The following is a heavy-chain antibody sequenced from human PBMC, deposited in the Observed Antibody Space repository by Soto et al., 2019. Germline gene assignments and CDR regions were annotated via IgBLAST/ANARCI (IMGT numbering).Heavy chain of an antibody. J-gene: IGHJ4*02. CDR1: GDSVSSSTAA. V-gene: IGHV6-1*01. CDR2: TYYRSKWYF. CDR3: ASESRYIAASGTFDY. Sequence: SQTLSLICAISGDSVSSSTAAWNWIRQSPSRGLEWLGRTYYRSKWYFDYPISVKSRITIDPDTSKNQFSLQLNSVTPEDTAVYYCASESRYIAASGTFDYWGQGTPVTVSS. D-gene: IGHD6-13*01.